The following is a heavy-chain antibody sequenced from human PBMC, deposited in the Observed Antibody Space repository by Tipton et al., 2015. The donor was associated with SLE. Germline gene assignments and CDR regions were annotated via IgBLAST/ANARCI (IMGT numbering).Heavy chain of an antibody. CDR3: ARVEYYDSSGLYYFDY. CDR1: GGSISSYY. D-gene: IGHD3-22*01. V-gene: IGHV4-59*08. Sequence: TLSLTCTVSGGSISSYYWSWIRQPPGKGLEWIGYIYYTGSTHYNPSLKTRVTISVDTSKSQFSLNLRSVTAADTAVYYCARVEYYDSSGLYYFDYWGQGNLVTVSS. J-gene: IGHJ4*02. CDR2: IYYTGST.